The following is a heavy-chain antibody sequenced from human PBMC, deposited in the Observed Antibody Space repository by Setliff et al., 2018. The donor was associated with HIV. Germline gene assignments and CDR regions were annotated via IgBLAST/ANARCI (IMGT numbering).Heavy chain of an antibody. V-gene: IGHV1-69*05. Sequence: GASVKVSCKASGGTFSSYAISWVRQAPGQGLEWMGRIITIFGTTNYAQKFQGRVTMTTDTSATTASMELRSLRSDDTAVYYCARVVPATISDYYYYMDVWGKGTTVTAP. D-gene: IGHD5-12*01. CDR2: IITIFGTT. CDR1: GGTFSSYA. CDR3: ARVVPATISDYYYYMDV. J-gene: IGHJ6*03.